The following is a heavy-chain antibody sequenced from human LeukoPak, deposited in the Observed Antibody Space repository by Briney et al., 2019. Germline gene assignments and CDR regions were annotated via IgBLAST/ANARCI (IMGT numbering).Heavy chain of an antibody. D-gene: IGHD3-22*01. J-gene: IGHJ4*02. V-gene: IGHV1-69*13. CDR3: ARDRESSGYYHFDY. CDR1: GGTFSSYA. CDR2: IIPISGTA. Sequence: ASVKVSCKASGGTFSSYAISWVRQAPGQGLEWMGGIIPISGTANYAQKFQGRVTITADESTSTAYMELSSLRSEDTAAYYCARDRESSGYYHFDYWGQGTLVTVSS.